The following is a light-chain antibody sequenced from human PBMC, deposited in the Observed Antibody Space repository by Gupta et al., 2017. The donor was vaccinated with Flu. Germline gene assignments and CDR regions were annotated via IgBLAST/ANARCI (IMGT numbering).Light chain of an antibody. Sequence: DIQMPQSPSSLSASFGDRVTITCRASQSIGSYLNWYQQKPGKAPNLLIFAASNLQSGAPSRFTGSGSGTDFTLTISSLQPEDSASYFCQQSYSTPPWTFGQGTKVEI. CDR1: QSIGSY. CDR3: QQSYSTPPWT. J-gene: IGKJ1*01. V-gene: IGKV1-39*01. CDR2: AAS.